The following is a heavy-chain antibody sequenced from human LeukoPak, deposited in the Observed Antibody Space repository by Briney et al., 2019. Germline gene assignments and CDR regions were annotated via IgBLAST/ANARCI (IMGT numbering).Heavy chain of an antibody. CDR3: AKDRGDGYNYSGFDY. CDR1: GFTFSSYS. Sequence: PGGSLRLSCAASGFTFSSYSMNWVRQAPGKGLEWVSSISSSSSYIYYADSVKGRFTISRDNAKNSLYLQMNSLRAEDTALYYCAKDRGDGYNYSGFDYWGQGTLVTVSS. J-gene: IGHJ4*02. V-gene: IGHV3-21*04. CDR2: ISSSSSYI. D-gene: IGHD5-24*01.